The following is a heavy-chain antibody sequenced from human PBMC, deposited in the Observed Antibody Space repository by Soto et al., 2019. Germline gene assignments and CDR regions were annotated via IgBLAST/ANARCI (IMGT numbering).Heavy chain of an antibody. Sequence: SETLSLTCTVSGDSFSSYYWTWVRQPPGKRLEWVAYIFHTGNTNYNPSLKSRVTISVDTSKNQFSLKLRSVTPADTAVYYCAALDGALDYWGPGTLVTVSS. D-gene: IGHD3-10*01. CDR3: AALDGALDY. V-gene: IGHV4-59*01. J-gene: IGHJ4*02. CDR1: GDSFSSYY. CDR2: IFHTGNT.